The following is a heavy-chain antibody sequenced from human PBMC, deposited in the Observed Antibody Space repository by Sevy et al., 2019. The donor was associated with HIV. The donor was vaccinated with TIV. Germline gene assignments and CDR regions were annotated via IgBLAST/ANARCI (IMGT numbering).Heavy chain of an antibody. CDR3: ARVGPAYCGGDCYSDFDY. CDR2: TNTDGRGT. D-gene: IGHD2-21*02. Sequence: GGSLRLSCAASGFTFSNYWMHWVRQAPGKGLVWVSRTNTDGRGTSYADSVKGRFTISRDNAKNTLYLQMNSLRAEDTAVYYCARVGPAYCGGDCYSDFDYWGQGTLVTVSS. CDR1: GFTFSNYW. V-gene: IGHV3-74*01. J-gene: IGHJ4*02.